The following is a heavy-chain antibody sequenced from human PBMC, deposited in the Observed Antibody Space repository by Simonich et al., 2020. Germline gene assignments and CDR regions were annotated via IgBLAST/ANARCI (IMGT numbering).Heavy chain of an antibody. CDR3: ARDRYCSGGSCYYFDY. J-gene: IGHJ4*02. CDR2: IWYDGSNK. CDR1: GFTFSSYG. D-gene: IGHD2-15*01. Sequence: QVQLVESGGGVVQPGRSLRLSCAASGFTFSSYGMHWVRQAPGKGLEWVAFIWYDGSNKYYADSVKGRFTIPRENSKNTLYLQMNSLRAEDTAVYYCARDRYCSGGSCYYFDYWGQGTLVTVSS. V-gene: IGHV3-33*01.